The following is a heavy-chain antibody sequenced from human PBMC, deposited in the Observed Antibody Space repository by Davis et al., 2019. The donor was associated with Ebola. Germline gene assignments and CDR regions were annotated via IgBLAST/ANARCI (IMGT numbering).Heavy chain of an antibody. V-gene: IGHV3-49*04. Sequence: PGGSLRLSCAASGFTFGDYAMSWVRQAPGKGLEWVGFIRSKGYGGTTEYAASVKGRFTMSRDDSKSIAYLQMNSLKTEDTAVYYCTRIQGGYYFGMDVWGQGTTVTVSS. CDR3: TRIQGGYYFGMDV. D-gene: IGHD5-18*01. CDR1: GFTFGDYA. CDR2: IRSKGYGGTT. J-gene: IGHJ6*02.